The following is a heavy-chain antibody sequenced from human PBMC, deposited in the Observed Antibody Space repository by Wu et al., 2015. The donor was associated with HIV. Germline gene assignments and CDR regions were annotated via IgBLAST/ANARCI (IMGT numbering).Heavy chain of an antibody. CDR3: ARDRLDKRLFGSEGEESFYYYYMDV. J-gene: IGHJ6*03. D-gene: IGHD3-22*01. CDR2: IIPLLNTT. Sequence: QVQLVQSGAEVKKPGSSVRVSCTASGGTFTSYAVSWVRQAPGQGLEWMGGIIPLLNTTIYAQKFQGRVTITTDESTNTAYLELSRLTFEDTAVYYCARDRLDKRLFGSEGEESFYYYYMDVWGKGTTVTVAS. CDR1: GGTFTSYA. V-gene: IGHV1-69*05.